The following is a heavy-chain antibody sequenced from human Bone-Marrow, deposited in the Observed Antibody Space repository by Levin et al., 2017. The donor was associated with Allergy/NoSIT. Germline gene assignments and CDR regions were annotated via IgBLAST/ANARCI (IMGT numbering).Heavy chain of an antibody. Sequence: SETLSLTCTVSGGSINTYYWTWIRQSPGRGLEWIGFVSDTGSTKHNPSLQSRVTISVDTSKNQFSLKLRSVTAADTAVYYCARRGDYGDYDAWGQGTRVTVSS. CDR1: GGSINTYY. CDR2: VSDTGST. V-gene: IGHV4-59*08. CDR3: ARRGDYGDYDA. D-gene: IGHD4-17*01. J-gene: IGHJ5*02.